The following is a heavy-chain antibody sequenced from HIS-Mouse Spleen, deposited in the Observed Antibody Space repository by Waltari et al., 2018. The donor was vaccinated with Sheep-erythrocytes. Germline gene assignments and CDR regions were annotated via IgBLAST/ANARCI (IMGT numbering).Heavy chain of an antibody. V-gene: IGHV4-39*01. CDR1: GGPIRSSSYY. D-gene: IGHD3-22*01. Sequence: QLQLQESGPGLVKPSETLSLTCTVSGGPIRSSSYYWGWSRQPPGKGLEWIGSIYYSGSTYYNPSLKSRVTISVDTSKNQFSLKLSSVTAADTAVYYCARLYYYDSSGYYFDYWGQGTLVTVSS. CDR3: ARLYYYDSSGYYFDY. J-gene: IGHJ4*02. CDR2: IYYSGST.